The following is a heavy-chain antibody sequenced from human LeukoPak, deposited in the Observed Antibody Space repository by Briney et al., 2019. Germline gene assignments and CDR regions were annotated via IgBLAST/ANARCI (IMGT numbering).Heavy chain of an antibody. CDR2: IYTSGST. CDR3: ARGSGYCSSTSCYGVDYYYYYMDV. V-gene: IGHV4-4*07. J-gene: IGHJ6*03. D-gene: IGHD2-2*01. CDR1: GGSISSYY. Sequence: SETLSLTCTVSGGSISSYYWSWIRQPAGKGLEWIGRIYTSGSTNYNPSLKSRVTMSVDTSKNQFSLKLSSVTAADTAVYYCARGSGYCSSTSCYGVDYYYYYMDVWGKGTTVTVSS.